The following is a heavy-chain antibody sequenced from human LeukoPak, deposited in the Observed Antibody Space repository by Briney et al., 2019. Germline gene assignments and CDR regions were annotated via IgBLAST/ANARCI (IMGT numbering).Heavy chain of an antibody. J-gene: IGHJ4*02. Sequence: GGSLRLSCAASGFTFSNYWMSWVRQAPGKGLEWVANIKQDGSGKYYVDSVKGRFTISRDNAKNSLFLQMNSLRAEDTAVYYCARGVHTFDYWGQGTLVTVSS. CDR2: IKQDGSGK. CDR3: ARGVHTFDY. V-gene: IGHV3-7*01. CDR1: GFTFSNYW.